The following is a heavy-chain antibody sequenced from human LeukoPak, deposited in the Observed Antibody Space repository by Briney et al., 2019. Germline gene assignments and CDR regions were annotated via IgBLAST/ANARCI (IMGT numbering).Heavy chain of an antibody. Sequence: PGGSLRLSCAVSGFTFSNYDMHWVRQATGKGLEWVSVVGATGDTYYAGSVKGRFTISRENAKNPLYLQMNSLRAGDTAVYYCARGVPPMGTIDDWGQGTLVTVSS. V-gene: IGHV3-13*01. CDR1: GFTFSNYD. J-gene: IGHJ4*02. CDR3: ARGVPPMGTIDD. CDR2: VGATGDT. D-gene: IGHD3-10*01.